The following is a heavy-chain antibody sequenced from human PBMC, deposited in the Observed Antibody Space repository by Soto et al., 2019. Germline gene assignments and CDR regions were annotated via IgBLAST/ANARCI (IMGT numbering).Heavy chain of an antibody. CDR3: ANYGTSSYSRRDYFHH. D-gene: IGHD2-15*01. Sequence: SETLSLTCAIYGGSFSGYYLSWIRQPPGKGLEWIGEINHRGSTNYNQSLKSRVTISVDTSKNQLSLQLSSVTAADTAVYYCANYGTSSYSRRDYFHHWGQGTLVTVSS. V-gene: IGHV4-34*01. J-gene: IGHJ1*01. CDR1: GGSFSGYY. CDR2: INHRGST.